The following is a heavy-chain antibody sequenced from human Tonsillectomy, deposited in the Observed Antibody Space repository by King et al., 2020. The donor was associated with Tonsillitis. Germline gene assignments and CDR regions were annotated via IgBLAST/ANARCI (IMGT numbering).Heavy chain of an antibody. V-gene: IGHV3-43*02. D-gene: IGHD3-3*01. J-gene: IGHJ6*03. CDR1: GFTFDDYA. CDR3: AQSRSYYDFWSGSQDYYYMDV. CDR2: ISGDGGST. Sequence: VQLVESGGGVVQPGGSLRLSCAASGFTFDDYAMHWVRQAPGKGLEWVSLISGDGGSTYYAYSVKGRFTISRDNSKNSLYLQMNSLRTEDTALYYCAQSRSYYDFWSGSQDYYYMDVWGKGTTVTVSS.